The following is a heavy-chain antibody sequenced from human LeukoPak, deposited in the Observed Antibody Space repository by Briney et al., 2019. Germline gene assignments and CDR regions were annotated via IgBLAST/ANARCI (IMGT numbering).Heavy chain of an antibody. Sequence: SGGSLRLSCAASRFTFSNYWMHWVRQAPGKGLVWVSRMYNDGSSTSYADSVKGRFTISRDNAQRSVYLQIFSLRPEDTALYYCSTSRPDRFLGSWGQGTLVTVSS. D-gene: IGHD1-14*01. V-gene: IGHV3-74*01. CDR3: STSRPDRFLGS. CDR2: MYNDGSST. J-gene: IGHJ4*02. CDR1: RFTFSNYW.